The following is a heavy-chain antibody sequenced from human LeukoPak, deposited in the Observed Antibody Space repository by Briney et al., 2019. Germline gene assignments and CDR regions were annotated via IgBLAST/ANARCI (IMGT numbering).Heavy chain of an antibody. CDR2: IIGSGGST. Sequence: PGGTLRLSCAASGFTFSNYGMSWVRQAPGKGLEWVSAIIGSGGSTYYADSVKGRFTISRDNSKNTLYLQMNSLRAEDTAVYYCAKDWRCFYDSSGYFDYWGQGTLVTVSS. D-gene: IGHD3-22*01. J-gene: IGHJ4*02. V-gene: IGHV3-23*01. CDR3: AKDWRCFYDSSGYFDY. CDR1: GFTFSNYG.